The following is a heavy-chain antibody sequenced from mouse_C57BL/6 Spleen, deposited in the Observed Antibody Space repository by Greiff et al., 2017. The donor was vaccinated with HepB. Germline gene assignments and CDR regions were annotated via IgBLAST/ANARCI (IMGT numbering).Heavy chain of an antibody. CDR3: ARIGGNDGYYDAMDY. V-gene: IGHV1-81*01. CDR2: IYPRSGNT. J-gene: IGHJ4*01. D-gene: IGHD2-3*01. CDR1: GYTFTSYG. Sequence: VHLVESGAELARPGASVKLSCKASGYTFTSYGISWVKQRTGQGLEWIGEIYPRSGNTYYNEKFKGKATLTADKSSSPAYMELRSLTSEDSAVYFCARIGGNDGYYDAMDYWGQGTSVTVSS.